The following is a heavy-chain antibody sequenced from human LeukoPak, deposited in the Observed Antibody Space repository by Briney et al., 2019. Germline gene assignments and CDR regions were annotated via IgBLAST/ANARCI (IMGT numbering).Heavy chain of an antibody. Sequence: SETLSLTCTVSGGSIISSSYYWGWIRQPPGKGLEWIGSIYYSGRTYYNPSLKSRVTISVDTSKNEFSLKLSSVTAADTAVYYCAQGSGYSYGRAGHGDYWGRGTLVTVSS. CDR3: AQGSGYSYGRAGHGDY. CDR2: IYYSGRT. CDR1: GGSIISSSYY. V-gene: IGHV4-39*01. D-gene: IGHD5-18*01. J-gene: IGHJ4*02.